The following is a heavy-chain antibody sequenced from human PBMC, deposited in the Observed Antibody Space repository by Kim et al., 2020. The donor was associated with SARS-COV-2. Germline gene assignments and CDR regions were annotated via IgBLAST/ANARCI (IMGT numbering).Heavy chain of an antibody. Sequence: SETLSLTCAVYGGSFSGYYWSWIRQPPGKGLEWIGEINHSGSTNYNPSLKSRVTISVDTSKNQFSLKLSSVTAADTAVYYCARGWMAARPYYYYGMDVWGQGTTVTVSS. CDR3: ARGWMAARPYYYYGMDV. CDR1: GGSFSGYY. D-gene: IGHD6-6*01. V-gene: IGHV4-34*01. CDR2: INHSGST. J-gene: IGHJ6*02.